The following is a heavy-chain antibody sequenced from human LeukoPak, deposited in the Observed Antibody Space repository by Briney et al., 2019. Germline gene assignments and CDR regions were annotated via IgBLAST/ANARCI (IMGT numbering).Heavy chain of an antibody. CDR3: ASPSVTTGSADY. CDR2: IHGSRNT. CDR1: GASISSWY. J-gene: IGHJ4*02. D-gene: IGHD4-17*01. Sequence: SETLSLTCTVTGASISSWYWSWIRQPPGKGLEWIGNIHGSRNTYYNPSLKSRVTISVDTSKNQFSLKLSSVTAADTAVYYCASPSVTTGSADYWGQGTLVTVSS. V-gene: IGHV4-59*12.